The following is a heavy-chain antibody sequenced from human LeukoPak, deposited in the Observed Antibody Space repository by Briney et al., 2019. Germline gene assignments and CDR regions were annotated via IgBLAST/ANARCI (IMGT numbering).Heavy chain of an antibody. CDR1: GFTVSANS. J-gene: IGHJ4*02. D-gene: IGHD4/OR15-4a*01. Sequence: GGSLRLSCAASGFTVSANSMSWVRQAPGKGLEWVSFIYSGTTHYSDSVKGRFTISRDNSKNTLYLQMNSLRAEDTAVYYCARRAGAYSHPYDYWGQGTLVTVSS. V-gene: IGHV3-53*01. CDR3: ARRAGAYSHPYDY. CDR2: IYSGTT.